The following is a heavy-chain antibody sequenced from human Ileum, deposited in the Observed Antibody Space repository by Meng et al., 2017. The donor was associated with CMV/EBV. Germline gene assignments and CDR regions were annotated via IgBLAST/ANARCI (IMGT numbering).Heavy chain of an antibody. Sequence: GQPQEAGHGLVKPSATLSLTCTVSDCSISSYYWSWIRQSAGKGLEWIGRIHTSGTTNYNPSLKSRVTLSLDTSKDQFSLKLTSVTAADTAVYYCAREKSSCTSSTCYGVDSWGQGTLVTVSS. CDR2: IHTSGTT. J-gene: IGHJ4*02. V-gene: IGHV4-4*07. D-gene: IGHD2-2*01. CDR3: AREKSSCTSSTCYGVDS. CDR1: DCSISSYY.